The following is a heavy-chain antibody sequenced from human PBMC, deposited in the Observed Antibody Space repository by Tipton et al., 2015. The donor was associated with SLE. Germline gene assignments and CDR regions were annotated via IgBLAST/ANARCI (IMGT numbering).Heavy chain of an antibody. CDR3: AKGSITMIVVVAFDI. Sequence: SLRLSCAASGLTSRSYAMSWVRQAPGKGLEWVSTFSGRGGNTYSADSVKGRFTISRDNSKNTLYLQMNSLRAEDTAVYYCAKGSITMIVVVAFDIWGQGTMVTVSS. CDR2: FSGRGGNT. CDR1: GLTSRSYA. J-gene: IGHJ3*02. D-gene: IGHD3-22*01. V-gene: IGHV3-23*01.